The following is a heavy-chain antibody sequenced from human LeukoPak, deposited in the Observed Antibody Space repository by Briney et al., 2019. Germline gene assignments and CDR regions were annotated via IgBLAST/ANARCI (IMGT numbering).Heavy chain of an antibody. CDR2: IYYSGST. Sequence: PSETLSLTCTVSGDSISSYYWSWIRQPPGKGLEWIGYIYYSGSTNYSPSLKSRVTMSIDTSKNQFSLKLGSGTAAYTAVYYCARKFGIFDYWGQGTQVTVSS. D-gene: IGHD3-10*01. V-gene: IGHV4-59*01. J-gene: IGHJ4*02. CDR1: GDSISSYY. CDR3: ARKFGIFDY.